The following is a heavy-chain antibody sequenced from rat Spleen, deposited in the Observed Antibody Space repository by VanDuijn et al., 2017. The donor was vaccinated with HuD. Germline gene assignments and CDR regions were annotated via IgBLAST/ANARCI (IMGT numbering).Heavy chain of an antibody. CDR1: GLSFSNYD. Sequence: EVQLVESGGGLVQPGRSMKLSCAASGLSFSNYDMAWVRQAPTKGLEWVASISYEGSSTYYGDSVKGRFTISRDNAKSTLYLQMNSLRSEDTATYYCARHDYGGSPGYFDYWGQGVMVTVSS. V-gene: IGHV5-22*01. CDR2: ISYEGSST. J-gene: IGHJ2*01. CDR3: ARHDYGGSPGYFDY. D-gene: IGHD1-11*01.